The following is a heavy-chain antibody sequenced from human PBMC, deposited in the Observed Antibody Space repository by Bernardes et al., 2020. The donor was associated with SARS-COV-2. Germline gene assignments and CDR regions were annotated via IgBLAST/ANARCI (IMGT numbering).Heavy chain of an antibody. CDR2: INHSGST. CDR1: GGSFSGYY. V-gene: IGHV4-34*01. J-gene: IGHJ4*02. Sequence: SETLSLTCAVYGGSFSGYYWSWIRQPPGKGLEWIGEINHSGSTNYNPSLKSRVTISVDTSKNQFSLKLSSVTAADTAVYYCARGPRKSIFGGSPDYWGQGTLVTVSS. D-gene: IGHD3-3*01. CDR3: ARGPRKSIFGGSPDY.